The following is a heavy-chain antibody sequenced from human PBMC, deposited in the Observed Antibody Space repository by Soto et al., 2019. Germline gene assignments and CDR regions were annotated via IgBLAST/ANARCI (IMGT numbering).Heavy chain of an antibody. CDR2: MNPNSCNT. Sequence: ASVKVSCKASGYTFTSYDINWVRQATGQGLEWIGWMNPNSCNTGYAQKFQGRVTMTRTTSISTAYMELSSLRSEDTAVYYSARGDRITIFVVVKLNCMIAWGQGTT. J-gene: IGHJ6*02. CDR3: ARGDRITIFVVVKLNCMIA. D-gene: IGHD3-3*01. V-gene: IGHV1-8*01. CDR1: GYTFTSYD.